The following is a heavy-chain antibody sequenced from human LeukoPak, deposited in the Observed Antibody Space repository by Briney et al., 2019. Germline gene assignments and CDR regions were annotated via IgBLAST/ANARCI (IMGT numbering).Heavy chain of an antibody. CDR3: ARGRPHGNDY. D-gene: IGHD4-23*01. V-gene: IGHV3-74*01. Sequence: GGSLRLSCAASGFTFSSYWMNWVRQAPGKGLGWVSRIASDGSSTTYADSMKGRFSISRDNAKNTLYLQMNSLRVEDTAVYYCARGRPHGNDYWGQGTLVTVSS. CDR2: IASDGSST. J-gene: IGHJ4*02. CDR1: GFTFSSYW.